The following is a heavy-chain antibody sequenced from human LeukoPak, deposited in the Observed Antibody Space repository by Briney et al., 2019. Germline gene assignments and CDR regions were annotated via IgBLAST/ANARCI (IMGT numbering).Heavy chain of an antibody. V-gene: IGHV4-59*08. CDR1: GGSISGYY. CDR2: IYYSETT. J-gene: IGHJ4*02. D-gene: IGHD1/OR15-1a*01. CDR3: ARHPPRVGTTSGGYFDY. Sequence: SETLSLTCTVSGGSISGYYWSWIRQPPGKGLEWIGYIYYSETTNYNPSLKSRVTISVDTSKNQFSLKLSSVTAADTAAYYCARHPPRVGTTSGGYFDYWGQGTLVTVSS.